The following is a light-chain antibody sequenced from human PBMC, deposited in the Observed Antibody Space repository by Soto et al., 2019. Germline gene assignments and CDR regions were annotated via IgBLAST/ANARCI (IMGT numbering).Light chain of an antibody. CDR2: EVD. J-gene: IGLJ2*01. CDR1: SSDVGTYNY. CDR3: TSYTTNTYVI. Sequence: QSALTQPASVSGSPGQSITISCTGTSSDVGTYNYVSWYQHHPGKAPKLMIFEVDHRPSGVSSRFSGSKSGNTASLTISCLQTEDEADYYCTSYTTNTYVIFGGGTKLTVL. V-gene: IGLV2-14*01.